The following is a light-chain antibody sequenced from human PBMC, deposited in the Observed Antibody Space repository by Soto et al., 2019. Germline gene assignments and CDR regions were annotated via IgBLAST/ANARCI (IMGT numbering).Light chain of an antibody. Sequence: EIVLTQSPGTLSLSPGERATLSCRASQSVSSSYLAWYQQKPGQAPRLLIYDASSRATGIPDRFSDSGSGTDFTLTISRLEPEYFAVYYCQHYGYSPAFGGGTKVEIK. J-gene: IGKJ4*01. CDR2: DAS. CDR1: QSVSSSY. V-gene: IGKV3-20*01. CDR3: QHYGYSPA.